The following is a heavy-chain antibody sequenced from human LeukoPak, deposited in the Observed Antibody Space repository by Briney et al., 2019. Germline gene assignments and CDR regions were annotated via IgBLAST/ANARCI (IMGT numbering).Heavy chain of an antibody. Sequence: SETLSLTCTVSGGSISSHYWSWIRQPPGKGLEWIGYIYYSGSTNYNPSLKSRVTISVDTSKNQFSLKLSSVTAADTAVYYCARVRRDSSGWLERDYYFDYWGQGTLVTVSS. V-gene: IGHV4-59*11. D-gene: IGHD6-19*01. CDR2: IYYSGST. CDR3: ARVRRDSSGWLERDYYFDY. CDR1: GGSISSHY. J-gene: IGHJ4*02.